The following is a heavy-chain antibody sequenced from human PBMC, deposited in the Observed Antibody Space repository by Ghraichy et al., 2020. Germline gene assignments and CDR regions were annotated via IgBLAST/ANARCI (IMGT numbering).Heavy chain of an antibody. CDR1: GFTFSSYA. D-gene: IGHD6-19*01. CDR3: ANTFYVAGTGGDY. V-gene: IGHV3-23*01. CDR2: ISGSGGST. Sequence: GESLNISCAASGFTFSSYAMSWVRQAPGKGLEWVSAISGSGGSTYYADSVKGRFTISRDNSKNTLYLQMNSLRAEDTAVYYCANTFYVAGTGGDYWGQGTLVTVSS. J-gene: IGHJ4*02.